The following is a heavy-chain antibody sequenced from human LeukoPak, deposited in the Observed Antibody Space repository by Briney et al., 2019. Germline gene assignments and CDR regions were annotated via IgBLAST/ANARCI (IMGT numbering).Heavy chain of an antibody. V-gene: IGHV1-18*01. CDR1: GYTFTGYG. J-gene: IGHJ5*02. Sequence: ASVKVSCKASGYTFTGYGISWVRQAPGQGLEWMGWISAYKGNTNYAQKLQGRVTMTTDTSTSTAYMELRSLRSDDTAVYYCARVFLKFGELNWFDPWGQGTLVTVSS. D-gene: IGHD3-10*01. CDR2: ISAYKGNT. CDR3: ARVFLKFGELNWFDP.